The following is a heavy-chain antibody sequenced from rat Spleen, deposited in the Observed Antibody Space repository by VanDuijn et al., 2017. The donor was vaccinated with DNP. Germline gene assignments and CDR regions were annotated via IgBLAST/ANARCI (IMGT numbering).Heavy chain of an antibody. CDR2: ISYDGSST. V-gene: IGHV5-7*01. CDR1: GFTFSNYD. Sequence: EVQLVESGGGLVQPGRSMKLSCAASGFTFSNYDMAWVRQAPKKGLEWVATISYDGSSTYYRDPVKGRFTISRDNAKSTLYLQMDSLRSEETTTYYCATHRGYWGQGVMVTVSS. CDR3: ATHRGY. J-gene: IGHJ2*01.